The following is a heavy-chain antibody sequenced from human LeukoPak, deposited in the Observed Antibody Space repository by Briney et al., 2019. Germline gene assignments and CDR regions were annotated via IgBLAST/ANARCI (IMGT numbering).Heavy chain of an antibody. J-gene: IGHJ4*02. CDR3: ARGYISDY. CDR2: MNPNSGNT. CDR1: GYTLTELS. D-gene: IGHD3-3*02. Sequence: VASVKVSCKVSGYTLTELSMHWVRQATGQGLEWMGWMNPNSGNTGYAQKFQGRVTMTRNTSISTAYMELSSLRSEDTAVYYCARGYISDYWGQGTLVTVSS. V-gene: IGHV1-8*01.